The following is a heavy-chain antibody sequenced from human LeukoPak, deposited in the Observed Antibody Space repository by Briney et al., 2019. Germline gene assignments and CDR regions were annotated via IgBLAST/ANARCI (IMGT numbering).Heavy chain of an antibody. J-gene: IGHJ4*02. D-gene: IGHD3-22*01. CDR3: ARVGSGYYYSTFPDY. V-gene: IGHV1-18*01. Sequence: ASVKVSCKASGYDFINYGISWVRQAPGQGLEWMGWRSIYNGNTDYKLQGRVTMTRDTSISTAYMELSRLRSDDTAVYYCARVGSGYYYSTFPDYWGQGTLVTVSS. CDR2: RSIYNGNT. CDR1: GYDFINYG.